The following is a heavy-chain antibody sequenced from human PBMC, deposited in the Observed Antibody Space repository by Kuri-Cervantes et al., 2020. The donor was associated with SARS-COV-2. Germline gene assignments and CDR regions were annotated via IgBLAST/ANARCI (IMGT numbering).Heavy chain of an antibody. D-gene: IGHD6-6*01. V-gene: IGHV1-2*02. Sequence: ASVKVSCKASGGTFSSYAISWVRQAPGQGLEWMGWINPNSGGTNYAQKFQGRVTMTRDTSISTAYMELSRLRSDDTAVYYCARAAGYSSSFAFDIWGQGTMVTVSS. CDR1: GGTFSSYA. CDR2: INPNSGGT. CDR3: ARAAGYSSSFAFDI. J-gene: IGHJ3*02.